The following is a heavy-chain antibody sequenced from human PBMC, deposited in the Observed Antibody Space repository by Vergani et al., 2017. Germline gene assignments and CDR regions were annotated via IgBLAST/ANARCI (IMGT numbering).Heavy chain of an antibody. CDR1: GFTFKNNT. D-gene: IGHD2-15*01. J-gene: IGHJ5*02. CDR2: ISSSSAYL. CDR3: ASRVSANGGLDT. Sequence: VQLVESGGGLVKPGGSLRLSCEGSGFTFKNNTMTWVPQAPGKGLEWGSSISSSSAYLHYADSVKGRFTISRDNAKKSLFLQMNKLRADDTAVYYCASRVSANGGLDTWGQGTLVTVSS. V-gene: IGHV3-21*02.